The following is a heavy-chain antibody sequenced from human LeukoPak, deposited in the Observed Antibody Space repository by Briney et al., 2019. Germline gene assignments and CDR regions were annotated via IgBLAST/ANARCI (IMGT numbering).Heavy chain of an antibody. CDR3: AKDKGIAVAGSDY. Sequence: SGGSLRLSCAASGFTFSSYAMSWVRQAPGKGLEWASAISGSGGSTYYADSVKGRFTISRDNSKNTLYLQMNSLRAEDTAVYYCAKDKGIAVAGSDYWGQGTLVTVSS. CDR2: ISGSGGST. D-gene: IGHD6-19*01. CDR1: GFTFSSYA. V-gene: IGHV3-23*01. J-gene: IGHJ4*02.